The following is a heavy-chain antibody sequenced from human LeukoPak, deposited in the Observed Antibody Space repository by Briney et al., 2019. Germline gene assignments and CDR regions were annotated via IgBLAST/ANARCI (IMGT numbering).Heavy chain of an antibody. CDR1: GGSISSYY. CDR2: INHSGST. J-gene: IGHJ4*02. Sequence: PSETLSLTCTVSGGSISSYYWSWIRQPPGKGLEWIGEINHSGSTNYNPSLKSRVTISVDTSKNQFSLKLSSVTAADTAVYYCARGKYYYDSSGYFRGVHYFDYWGQGTLVTVSS. D-gene: IGHD3-22*01. CDR3: ARGKYYYDSSGYFRGVHYFDY. V-gene: IGHV4-34*01.